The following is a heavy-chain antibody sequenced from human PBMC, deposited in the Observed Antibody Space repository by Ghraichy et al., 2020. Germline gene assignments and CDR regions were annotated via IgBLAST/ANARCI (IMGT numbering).Heavy chain of an antibody. V-gene: IGHV3-23*01. CDR1: GFTFSSYA. D-gene: IGHD2-2*01. CDR2: ISGSGGST. CDR3: AKSVVPAASLGYGMDV. J-gene: IGHJ6*01. Sequence: GGSLRLSCAASGFTFSSYAMSWVRQAPGKGLEWVSAISGSGGSTYYADSVKGRFTISRDNSKNTLYLQMNSLRAEDTAVYYCAKSVVPAASLGYGMDVWGQGTTVTVSS.